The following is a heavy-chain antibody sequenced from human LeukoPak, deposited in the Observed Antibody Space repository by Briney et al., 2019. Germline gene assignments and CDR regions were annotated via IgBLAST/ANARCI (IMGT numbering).Heavy chain of an antibody. Sequence: GGSLRLSCAASGFTFSSYSMNWVRQAPGKGLEWVSYISSSSSTIYYADSVKGRFTISRDDSKDTLYLQMNSLRVEDTAVYYCAKVFWFEHISDYWGQGTLVTVSS. D-gene: IGHD3-10*01. J-gene: IGHJ4*02. V-gene: IGHV3-48*04. CDR1: GFTFSSYS. CDR2: ISSSSSTI. CDR3: AKVFWFEHISDY.